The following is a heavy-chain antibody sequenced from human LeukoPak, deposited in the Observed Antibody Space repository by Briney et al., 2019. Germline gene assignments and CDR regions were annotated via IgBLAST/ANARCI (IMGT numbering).Heavy chain of an antibody. CDR3: ARGMVRGVIDY. CDR1: GFTFSSYG. D-gene: IGHD3-10*01. J-gene: IGHJ4*02. Sequence: GGSLRLSCAASGFTFSSYGMHWVRQAPGKGLEWVSYISSSSSYTNYADSVKGRFTISRDNAKNSLYLQMNSLRAEDTAVYYCARGMVRGVIDYWGQGTLVTVSS. V-gene: IGHV3-21*05. CDR2: ISSSSSYT.